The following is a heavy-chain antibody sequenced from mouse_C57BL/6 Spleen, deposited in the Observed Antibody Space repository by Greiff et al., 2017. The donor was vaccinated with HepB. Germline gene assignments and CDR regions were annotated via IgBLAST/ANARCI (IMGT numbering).Heavy chain of an antibody. Sequence: QVQLQQSGAELLKPGASVKLSCKATGYTFTGYWIEWVKQRPGHGLEWIGEILPGSGSTNYNEKFKGKATFTADTSSNTAYMQLSSLTTEDSAIYYCARGDYYGSNFYYYAMDYWVQGTSVTVSS. CDR2: ILPGSGST. CDR1: GYTFTGYW. J-gene: IGHJ4*01. D-gene: IGHD1-1*01. CDR3: ARGDYYGSNFYYYAMDY. V-gene: IGHV1-9*01.